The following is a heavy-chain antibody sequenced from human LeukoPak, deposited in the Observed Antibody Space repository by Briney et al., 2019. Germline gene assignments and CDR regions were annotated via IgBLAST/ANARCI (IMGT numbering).Heavy chain of an antibody. CDR2: IIPIFGTA. V-gene: IGHV1-69*05. CDR3: ARAPRGLLAYYYYYMDV. J-gene: IGHJ6*03. Sequence: ASAKVSCKASGGTFSSYAISWVRQAPGQGLEWMGGIIPIFGTANYAQKFQGRVTITTDESMSTAYMELSSLRSEDTAVYYCARAPRGLLAYYYYYMDVWGKGTTVTVSS. D-gene: IGHD3-3*01. CDR1: GGTFSSYA.